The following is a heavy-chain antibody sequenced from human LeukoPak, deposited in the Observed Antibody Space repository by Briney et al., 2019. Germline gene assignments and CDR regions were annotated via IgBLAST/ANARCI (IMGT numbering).Heavy chain of an antibody. J-gene: IGHJ5*02. CDR1: GFTFSSYG. Sequence: PGRSLRLSCAASGFTFSSYGMHWVRQAPGKGLEWVAVIWYDGSNKYYADSVKGRFTISRDNSKNTLYLQMNSLRAEDTAVYYCARTRDDFWSGYYSWFDPWGQGTLVTVSS. CDR3: ARTRDDFWSGYYSWFDP. V-gene: IGHV3-33*01. CDR2: IWYDGSNK. D-gene: IGHD3-3*01.